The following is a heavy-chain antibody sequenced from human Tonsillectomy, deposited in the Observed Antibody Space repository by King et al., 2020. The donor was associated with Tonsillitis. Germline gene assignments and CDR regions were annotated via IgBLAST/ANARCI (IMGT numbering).Heavy chain of an antibody. CDR1: GFTFSSYG. CDR3: AKDRRIQLWSTAPYYFDY. J-gene: IGHJ4*02. Sequence: VQLVESGGGVVQPGRSLRLSCAASGFTFSSYGMHWVRRAPGKGLEWVAVISYDGSNKYYADSVKGRFTISRDNSKNTLYLQMNSLRAEDTAVYYCAKDRRIQLWSTAPYYFDYWGQGTLVTVSS. D-gene: IGHD5-18*01. CDR2: ISYDGSNK. V-gene: IGHV3-30*18.